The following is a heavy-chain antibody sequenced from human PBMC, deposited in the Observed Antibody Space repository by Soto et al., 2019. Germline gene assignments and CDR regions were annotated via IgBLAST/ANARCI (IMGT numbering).Heavy chain of an antibody. J-gene: IGHJ5*02. CDR3: ALQTLATYYYDSSGYYYLDP. CDR1: GFTFSSYA. Sequence: GESLKISCAASGFTFSSYAMSWVRQAPGKGLEWVSAISGSGGSTYYADSVKGRFTISRDNSKNTLYLQMNSLRAEDTAVYYCALQTLATYYYDSSGYYYLDPWGQGTLVTVSS. CDR2: ISGSGGST. D-gene: IGHD3-22*01. V-gene: IGHV3-23*01.